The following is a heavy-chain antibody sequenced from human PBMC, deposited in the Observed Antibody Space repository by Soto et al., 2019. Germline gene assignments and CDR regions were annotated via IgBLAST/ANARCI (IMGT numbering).Heavy chain of an antibody. D-gene: IGHD3-22*01. V-gene: IGHV1-69*13. Sequence: SVKVSCKASGGTLSSYAISWVRQAPGQGLEWMGGIIPIFGTANYAQKFQGRVTITADESTSTAYMELSSLRSEDTAVYYCARAGRDYYDSSGYDYWGQGTLVTVSP. CDR1: GGTLSSYA. CDR2: IIPIFGTA. J-gene: IGHJ4*02. CDR3: ARAGRDYYDSSGYDY.